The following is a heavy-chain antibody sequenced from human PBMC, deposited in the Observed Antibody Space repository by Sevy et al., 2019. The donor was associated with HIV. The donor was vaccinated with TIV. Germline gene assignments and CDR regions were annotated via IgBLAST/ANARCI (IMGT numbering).Heavy chain of an antibody. V-gene: IGHV1-2*06. J-gene: IGHJ5*02. CDR3: ARVQYYYDSLDP. Sequence: ASVKVSCKASGYTFTGYYMHWVRQAPGQGLEWMGRINPNSGGTNYAQKFQGRVTMTRDTSIRTAYMELSRLGSDDTAVYYCARVQYYYDSLDPWGQGTLVTVSS. CDR2: INPNSGGT. CDR1: GYTFTGYY. D-gene: IGHD3-22*01.